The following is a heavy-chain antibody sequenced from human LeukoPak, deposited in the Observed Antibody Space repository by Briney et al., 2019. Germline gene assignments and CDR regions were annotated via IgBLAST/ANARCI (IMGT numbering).Heavy chain of an antibody. Sequence: PGGSLRLSCAASGFTFSSYAMHWVRQAPGKGLEWVAVISYDGSNKYYADSVKGRFTISRDNSKNTLYLQMNSLRAEDTAVYYCAKGPNYCSSTSCYRAQDYWGQGTLVTVSS. J-gene: IGHJ4*02. D-gene: IGHD2-2*01. CDR2: ISYDGSNK. CDR1: GFTFSSYA. CDR3: AKGPNYCSSTSCYRAQDY. V-gene: IGHV3-30*04.